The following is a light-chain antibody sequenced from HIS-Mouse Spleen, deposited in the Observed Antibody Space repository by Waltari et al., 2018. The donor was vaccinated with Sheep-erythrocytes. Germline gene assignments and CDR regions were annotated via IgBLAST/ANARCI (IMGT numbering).Light chain of an antibody. V-gene: IGLV4-69*01. J-gene: IGLJ2*01. CDR1: SGHSSYA. CDR2: LNSDGSH. CDR3: QTWGTGIVV. Sequence: QLVLTQSPSASASLGASVKLTCTLSSGHSSYAIAWHPQQPEKGPRYLMKLNSDGSHSKGDGIPDRVSGSSAGAERYLTISSLQAEDEADYYCQTWGTGIVVFGGGTKLTVL.